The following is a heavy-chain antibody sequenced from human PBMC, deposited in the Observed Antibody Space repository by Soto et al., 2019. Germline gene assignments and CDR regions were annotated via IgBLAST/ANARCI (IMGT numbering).Heavy chain of an antibody. D-gene: IGHD2-15*01. CDR2: IYSDDYT. J-gene: IGHJ6*01. CDR3: ARDRPLHPSYHSYGMDV. V-gene: IGHV3-66*01. CDR1: GFTVRSSY. Sequence: GGSLRLSCAASGFTVRSSYKSWVRQVPGKGMERVSIIYSDDYTYYAASVKGRLTISRDNSRNSLFLQMNSLRAEDTAVYYFARDRPLHPSYHSYGMDVWGQGITVTVSS.